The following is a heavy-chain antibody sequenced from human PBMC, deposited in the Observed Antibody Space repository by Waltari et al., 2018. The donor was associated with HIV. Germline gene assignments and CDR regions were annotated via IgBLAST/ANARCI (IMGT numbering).Heavy chain of an antibody. CDR1: GYTFPQYY. V-gene: IGHV1-2*06. CDR2: INPSNGGT. Sequence: QVQLVQSGVEGKTPGAAVEVSSKASGYTFPQYYLHWVRQAPGQGLEWMGRINPSNGGTNYAQSFQGRVTMTRDTSISTAYMELTRLTSDDTAVYYCARAYCSATGCQIGGYWGQGTLVTVSS. CDR3: ARAYCSATGCQIGGY. J-gene: IGHJ4*02. D-gene: IGHD2-2*01.